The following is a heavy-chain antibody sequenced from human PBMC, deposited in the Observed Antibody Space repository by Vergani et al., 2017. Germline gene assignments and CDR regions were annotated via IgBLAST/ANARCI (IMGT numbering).Heavy chain of an antibody. CDR1: GFTFSSYG. CDR3: ARSSMVRSVIITNFDY. V-gene: IGHV3-33*01. D-gene: IGHD3-10*01. J-gene: IGHJ4*02. CDR2: IWYDGSNK. Sequence: VQLVESGGGVVKPGRSLRLSCAASGFTFSSYGMNWVRQAPGKGLEGVAVIWYDGSNKYYEDSVKGRFTISRDNSKNTLYLQMNSLRAEDMDVYDCARSSMVRSVIITNFDYWGQGTLVTVSS.